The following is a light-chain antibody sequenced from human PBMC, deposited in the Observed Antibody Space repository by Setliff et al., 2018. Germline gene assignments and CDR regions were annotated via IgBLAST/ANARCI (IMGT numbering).Light chain of an antibody. Sequence: HSALTQPASVSGSPGQSITISCSGTSSDVGSYDLVSWYQQHPGKAPKLIIYGVSDRPSGVSSRFSGSKSGNTAYLTISGLQTEDEAEYYCNAYASDTTYVFGSGTKVT. V-gene: IGLV2-14*03. CDR2: GVS. CDR1: SSDVGSYDL. CDR3: NAYASDTTYV. J-gene: IGLJ1*01.